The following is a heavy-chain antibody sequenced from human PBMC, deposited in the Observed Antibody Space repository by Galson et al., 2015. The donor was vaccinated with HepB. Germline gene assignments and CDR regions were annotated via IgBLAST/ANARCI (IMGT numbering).Heavy chain of an antibody. CDR2: IIPIFGTA. CDR3: ARDHYYYDSSGYYYLYYYYYMDV. Sequence: SVKVSCKASGGTFSSYAISWVRQAPGQGLEWMGGIIPIFGTANYAQKFQGRVTITADESTSTAYMELSSLRSEDTAVYYCARDHYYYDSSGYYYLYYYYYMDVWGKGTTVTVSS. D-gene: IGHD3-22*01. J-gene: IGHJ6*03. CDR1: GGTFSSYA. V-gene: IGHV1-69*13.